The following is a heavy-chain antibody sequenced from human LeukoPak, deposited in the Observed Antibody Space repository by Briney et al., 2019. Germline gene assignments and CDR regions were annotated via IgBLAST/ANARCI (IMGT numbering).Heavy chain of an antibody. J-gene: IGHJ4*02. V-gene: IGHV1-2*06. CDR3: AREHSSGWAYFDY. Sequence: GASVKVSCKASGYTFTGYYMHWVRQAPGQGLGWMGRINPNSGGTNYAQKFQGRDTMTRDTSISTAYMELSRLRSDDTAVYYCAREHSSGWAYFDYWGQGTLVTVSS. CDR2: INPNSGGT. CDR1: GYTFTGYY. D-gene: IGHD6-19*01.